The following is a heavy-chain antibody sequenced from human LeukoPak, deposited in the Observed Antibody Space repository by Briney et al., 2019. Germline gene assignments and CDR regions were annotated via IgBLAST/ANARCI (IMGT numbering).Heavy chain of an antibody. V-gene: IGHV4-34*01. CDR1: GGSFSGYY. CDR2: INHSGST. D-gene: IGHD3-22*01. Sequence: SETLSLTCAVYGGSFSGYYWSWIRQPPGKGLEWIGEINHSGSTNYNPSLKSRVTISVDTSKNQFSLKLSSVTAADTAVYYCARRWYYDSGYDAFDIWGQGTMVTVSS. J-gene: IGHJ3*02. CDR3: ARRWYYDSGYDAFDI.